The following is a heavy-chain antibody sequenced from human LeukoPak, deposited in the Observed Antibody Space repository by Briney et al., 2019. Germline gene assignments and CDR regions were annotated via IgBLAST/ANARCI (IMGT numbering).Heavy chain of an antibody. V-gene: IGHV3-9*01. Sequence: PGGSLRLSGAASGFTFDDYAMHWVRQAPGKGLEWVSGISWNSGSIGYADSVKGRFTISRDNAKNSLYLQMNSLRAEDTALYYCAKDIGEGLLKFESSDPWGQGTLVTVSS. CDR2: ISWNSGSI. D-gene: IGHD2-21*01. J-gene: IGHJ5*02. CDR1: GFTFDDYA. CDR3: AKDIGEGLLKFESSDP.